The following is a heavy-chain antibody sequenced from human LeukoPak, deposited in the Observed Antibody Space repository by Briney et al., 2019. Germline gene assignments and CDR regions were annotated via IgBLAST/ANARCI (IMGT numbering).Heavy chain of an antibody. V-gene: IGHV3-23*01. Sequence: GGSLRLSCAASGFTFSSYAMSWVRQAPGKGLEWVSAISGSGGSTYYADSVKGRFTISRDNSKNTLYLQMNSLRAEDTAVYYCAKDLSYYDSSGYTFDYWGLGTLVTVSS. CDR1: GFTFSSYA. D-gene: IGHD3-22*01. CDR3: AKDLSYYDSSGYTFDY. CDR2: ISGSGGST. J-gene: IGHJ4*02.